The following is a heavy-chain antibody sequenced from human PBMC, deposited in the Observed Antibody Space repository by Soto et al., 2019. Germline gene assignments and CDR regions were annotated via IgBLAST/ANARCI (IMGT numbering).Heavy chain of an antibody. CDR3: ARTGGMDV. CDR1: GGSFSGYY. CDR2: INYSGST. Sequence: QVQLQQWGAGLLKPSETLSLTCAVYGGSFSGYYWSWLRQPPGKGPEWIGEINYSGSTKYNPSLESRVTISVATSKNQFSLKLNSVSAADTAVYYCARTGGMDVWSQGATVTVSS. J-gene: IGHJ6*02. V-gene: IGHV4-34*01.